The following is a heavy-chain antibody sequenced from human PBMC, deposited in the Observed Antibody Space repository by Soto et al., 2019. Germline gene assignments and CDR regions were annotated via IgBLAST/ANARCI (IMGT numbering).Heavy chain of an antibody. CDR2: ISYDGSKR. Sequence: QVQLVESGGGVVQTGRSLRLSCAASGPTFSSYGTFWVRQAPGKGLEWVAIISYDGSKRFYADSVKGRFTIPRDNSKNRLYLRMTSLRAAETAVSYSAKDQVEQIPHSSSSKAWGLDVWGQGTTVTVSS. CDR3: AKDQVEQIPHSSSSKAWGLDV. J-gene: IGHJ6*02. V-gene: IGHV3-30*18. D-gene: IGHD6-6*01. CDR1: GPTFSSYG.